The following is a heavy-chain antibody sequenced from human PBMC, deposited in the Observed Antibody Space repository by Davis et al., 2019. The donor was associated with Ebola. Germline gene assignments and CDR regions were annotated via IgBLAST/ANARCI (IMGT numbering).Heavy chain of an antibody. CDR3: AKAMGWKVGAIIAT. Sequence: GESLKISCAASGFTFSSYAMSWVRQAPGKGLEWVSAISGSGGSTYYADSVKGRFTISRDNPKNTLYLQMNSLRPEDTAVYYCAKAMGWKVGAIIATWGQGTMVTVSS. D-gene: IGHD1-26*01. V-gene: IGHV3-23*01. CDR1: GFTFSSYA. J-gene: IGHJ5*02. CDR2: ISGSGGST.